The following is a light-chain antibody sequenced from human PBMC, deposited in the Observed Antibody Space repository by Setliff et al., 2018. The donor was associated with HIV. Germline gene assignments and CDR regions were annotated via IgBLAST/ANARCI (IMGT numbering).Light chain of an antibody. J-gene: IGLJ1*01. CDR3: QSYDSSLSGYV. CDR2: GNS. Sequence: QSVLTQPPSVSGAPAQRVTISCTGSSSNIGADYDVHWYQQLPGTAPKLLIYGNSNRPSRVPHQFSGSKSGTSASLAITGLQAEDEADYYCQSYDSSLSGYVFGTGTKVTVL. CDR1: SSNIGADYD. V-gene: IGLV1-40*01.